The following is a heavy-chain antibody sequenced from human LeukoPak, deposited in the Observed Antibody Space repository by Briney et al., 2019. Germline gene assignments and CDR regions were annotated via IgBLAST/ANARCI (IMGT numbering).Heavy chain of an antibody. CDR3: ARGDESESLFDY. CDR2: INHSGST. Sequence: PSATLSLTCAVYGGSFSGYYWSWIRQPPGKGLEWIGEINHSGSTNYNPSLKSRVTISVDTSKNQFSLKLSSVTAADTAVYYCARGDESESLFDYWGQGTLVTVSS. CDR1: GGSFSGYY. V-gene: IGHV4-34*01. J-gene: IGHJ4*02.